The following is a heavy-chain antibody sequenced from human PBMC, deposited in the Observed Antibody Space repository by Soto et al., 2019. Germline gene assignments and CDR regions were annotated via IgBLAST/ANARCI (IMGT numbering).Heavy chain of an antibody. CDR3: ATDTYSSSRRHRFDP. CDR2: FDPEDGET. Sequence: ASVKVSCKVSGYTLTELSMHWVRQAPGKGLEWMGGFDPEDGETIYAQKFQGRVTMTEDTSTDTAYMELSSLRSEDTAVYYCATDTYSSSRRHRFDPWGQGTLVTVSS. V-gene: IGHV1-24*01. CDR1: GYTLTELS. D-gene: IGHD6-13*01. J-gene: IGHJ5*02.